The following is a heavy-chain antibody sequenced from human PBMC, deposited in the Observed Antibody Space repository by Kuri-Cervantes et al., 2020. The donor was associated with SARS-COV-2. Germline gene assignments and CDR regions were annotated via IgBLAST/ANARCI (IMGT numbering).Heavy chain of an antibody. D-gene: IGHD7-27*01. CDR1: GFTFSSYA. CDR3: AKDGTGEIYDAFDI. CDR2: ISGSGGST. Sequence: GGSLRLSCAASGFTFSSYAMRWVRQAPGKGLEWVSAISGSGGSTYFADSVKGRFTISRDNSKNTLYLQMNSLRADDTAVYYCAKDGTGEIYDAFDIWGQGTMVTVSS. J-gene: IGHJ3*02. V-gene: IGHV3-23*01.